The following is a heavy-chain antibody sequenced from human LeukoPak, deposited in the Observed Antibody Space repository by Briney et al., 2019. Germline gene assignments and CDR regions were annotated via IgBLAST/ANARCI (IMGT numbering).Heavy chain of an antibody. CDR2: IYYSGST. CDR3: APRRYGGKGEVFFDY. CDR1: GYSISSGYY. J-gene: IGHJ4*02. Sequence: SETLSLTCAVSGYSISSGYYWGWIRQPPGKGLELIGYIYYSGSTFYNPSLKSRLTISVDTSKNQFSLNLSSVTAADTAVYLCAPRRYGGKGEVFFDYWGQGTLVTVSS. D-gene: IGHD4-23*01. V-gene: IGHV4-38-2*01.